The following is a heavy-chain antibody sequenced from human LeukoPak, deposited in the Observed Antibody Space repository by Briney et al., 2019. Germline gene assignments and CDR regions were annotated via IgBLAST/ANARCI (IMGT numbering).Heavy chain of an antibody. CDR1: GFTFSSYG. Sequence: GGSQRLSCAASGFTFSSYGMHWVRRAPGKGLEWVAVISYEGSNKKYTDSVKGRFTISRDNSKNTLYLQMNSLRAEDTAVYYCAKEIITGDDYGDFSNYGMDVWGQGTTVTVSS. D-gene: IGHD4-17*01. CDR3: AKEIITGDDYGDFSNYGMDV. V-gene: IGHV3-30*18. J-gene: IGHJ6*02. CDR2: ISYEGSNK.